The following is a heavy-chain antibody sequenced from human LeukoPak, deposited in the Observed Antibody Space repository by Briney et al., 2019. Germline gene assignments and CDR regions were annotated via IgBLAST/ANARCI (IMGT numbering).Heavy chain of an antibody. D-gene: IGHD5-12*01. CDR1: GFTFSSYG. Sequence: GGSLRLSCAASGFTFSSYGMHWVRQAPGKGLEWVAVISYDGSNKYYAGSVKGRFTISRDNSKNTLYLQMNSLRAEDTAVYYCAKDHSIVAPTLQYYYYGMDVWGKGTTVTVSS. V-gene: IGHV3-30*18. J-gene: IGHJ6*04. CDR3: AKDHSIVAPTLQYYYYGMDV. CDR2: ISYDGSNK.